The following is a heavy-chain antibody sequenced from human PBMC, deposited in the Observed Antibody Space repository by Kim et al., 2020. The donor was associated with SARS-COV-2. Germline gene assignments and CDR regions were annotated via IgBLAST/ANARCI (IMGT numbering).Heavy chain of an antibody. J-gene: IGHJ6*02. V-gene: IGHV3-9*01. CDR1: GFTFDDYA. Sequence: GGSLRLSCAASGFTFDDYAMHWVRQAPGKGLEWVSGISWNSGSIGYADSVKGRFTISRDNAKNSLYLQMNSLRAEDTALYYCAKELGYCSGGSCYEYYYGMDVWGQGATVTVSS. CDR3: AKELGYCSGGSCYEYYYGMDV. CDR2: ISWNSGSI. D-gene: IGHD2-15*01.